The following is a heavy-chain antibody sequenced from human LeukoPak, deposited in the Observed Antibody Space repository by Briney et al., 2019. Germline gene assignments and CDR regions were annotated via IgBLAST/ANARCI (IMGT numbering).Heavy chain of an antibody. CDR3: AKGLSAYYYDSGGYYLN. CDR1: GFTFSSYA. V-gene: IGHV3-23*01. D-gene: IGHD3-22*01. CDR2: ISGSGGST. J-gene: IGHJ4*02. Sequence: PGGSLRLSCAASGFTFSSYAMSWVRQAPGKGLEWVSAISGSGGSTYYADSLKGRFTISRDNSKNTLYLQMNSLRAEDTAVYYCAKGLSAYYYDSGGYYLNWGQGTLVTVSS.